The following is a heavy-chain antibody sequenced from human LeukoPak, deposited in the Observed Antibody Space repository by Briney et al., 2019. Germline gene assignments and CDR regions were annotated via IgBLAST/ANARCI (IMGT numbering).Heavy chain of an antibody. D-gene: IGHD5-18*01. V-gene: IGHV4-59*01. Sequence: SETLSLTCTVSGGSISSYYWSWIRQPPGKGLEWIGYIYYSGSTNYNPSLKSRVTISVDTSKNQFSLKLSSVTAADTAVYYCARWIQNDAFDTWGQGTMVTVSS. CDR1: GGSISSYY. CDR3: ARWIQNDAFDT. J-gene: IGHJ3*02. CDR2: IYYSGST.